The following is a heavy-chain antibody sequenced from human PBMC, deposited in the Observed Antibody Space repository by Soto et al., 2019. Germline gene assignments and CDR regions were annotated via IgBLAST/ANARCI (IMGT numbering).Heavy chain of an antibody. Sequence: SETLSLTCTVSGGSISSYYWSWFRQPPGKGLEWIGYIYYSGSTNYNPSLKSRVTISVDTSKNQFSLKLSSVTAADTAVYYWARARDYYDSNGYYVDYWGQATLVTVSS. D-gene: IGHD3-22*01. CDR2: IYYSGST. V-gene: IGHV4-59*01. CDR3: ARARDYYDSNGYYVDY. CDR1: GGSISSYY. J-gene: IGHJ4*02.